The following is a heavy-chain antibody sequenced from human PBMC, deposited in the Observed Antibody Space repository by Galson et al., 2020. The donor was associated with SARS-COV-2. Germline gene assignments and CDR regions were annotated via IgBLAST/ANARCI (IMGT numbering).Heavy chain of an antibody. J-gene: IGHJ6*02. D-gene: IGHD2-2*01. Sequence: ASVKVSCKVSGYTLTELSMHWVRQAPGKGLEWMGGFDPEDGETIYAQKFQGRVTMTEDTSTDTAYMELSSLRSEDTAVYYCATAPAVVVPAPGDYYYYYYGMDVWGQGTTVTVSS. CDR3: ATAPAVVVPAPGDYYYYYYGMDV. CDR1: GYTLTELS. CDR2: FDPEDGET. V-gene: IGHV1-24*01.